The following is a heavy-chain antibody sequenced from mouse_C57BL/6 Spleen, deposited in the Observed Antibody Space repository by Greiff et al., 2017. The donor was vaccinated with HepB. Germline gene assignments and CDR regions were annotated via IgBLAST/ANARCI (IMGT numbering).Heavy chain of an antibody. CDR2: IRNKANGYTT. V-gene: IGHV7-3*01. CDR1: GFTFTDYY. CDR3: AIIITTVVATGNWYFDV. Sequence: EVQLVESGGGLVQPGGSLSLSCAASGFTFTDYYMSWVRQPPGKALEWLGFIRNKANGYTTEYSASVKGRFTISRDNSQSILYLQMNALRAEDSATYYCAIIITTVVATGNWYFDVWGTGTTVTVSS. J-gene: IGHJ1*03. D-gene: IGHD1-1*01.